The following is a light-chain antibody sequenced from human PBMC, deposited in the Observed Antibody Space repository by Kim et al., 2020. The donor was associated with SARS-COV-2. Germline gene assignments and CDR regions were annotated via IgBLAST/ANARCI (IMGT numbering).Light chain of an antibody. CDR3: QAWDSGTVV. CDR1: KLGNKY. V-gene: IGLV3-1*01. J-gene: IGLJ2*01. Sequence: SYELTQPPSVSVSPGQTASITCSGDKLGNKYACWYQQKPGQSPVLVLYQDSKRPSGIPERFSGSNSGNTATLTISGTQPMDEADYYCQAWDSGTVVFGGG. CDR2: QDS.